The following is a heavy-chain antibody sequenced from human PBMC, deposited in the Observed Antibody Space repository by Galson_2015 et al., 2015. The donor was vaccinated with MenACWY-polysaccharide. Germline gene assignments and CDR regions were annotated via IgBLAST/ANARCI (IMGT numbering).Heavy chain of an antibody. J-gene: IGHJ1*01. CDR1: GFTFSTHW. CDR3: AKNIQAAF. CDR2: INSDGSTT. D-gene: IGHD2/OR15-2a*01. Sequence: SLRLSCAASGFTFSTHWMHWVRQAPGKGLVWLSSINSDGSTTNYADSVKGRFTISRDNAKNTLFLQMNNLSVEDTAVYYCAKNIQAAFWGRGTLVTVSS. V-gene: IGHV3-74*01.